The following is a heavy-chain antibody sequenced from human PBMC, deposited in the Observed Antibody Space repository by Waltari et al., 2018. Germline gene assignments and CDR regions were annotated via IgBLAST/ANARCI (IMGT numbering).Heavy chain of an antibody. CDR3: ARGRGAAGTHYYYGMDV. V-gene: IGHV4-34*01. CDR1: GGSFSGYY. J-gene: IGHJ6*02. D-gene: IGHD6-13*01. CDR2: INHSGST. Sequence: QVQLQQWGAGLLKPSETLSLTCAVYGGSFSGYYWSWIRQPPGKGLEWIGEINHSGSTNYNPSLKSRVTISVDTSKNQFSLKLSSVTAADTAVYYCARGRGAAGTHYYYGMDVWGQGTTVTVSS.